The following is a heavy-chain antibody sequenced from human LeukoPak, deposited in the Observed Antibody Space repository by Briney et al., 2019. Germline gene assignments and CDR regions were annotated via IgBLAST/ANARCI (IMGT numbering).Heavy chain of an antibody. V-gene: IGHV3-48*02. CDR1: GFTFSSYS. D-gene: IGHD3-22*01. CDR3: ARERVEHYYDSSGYQSPYYFDY. J-gene: IGHJ4*02. CDR2: ISSSSSTI. Sequence: GGSLRLSCAASGFTFSSYSMNWVRQAPGKGLEWVSYISSSSSTIYYADSVKGQFTISRDNAKNSLYLQMNSLRDEDTAVYYCARERVEHYYDSSGYQSPYYFDYWGQGTLVTVSS.